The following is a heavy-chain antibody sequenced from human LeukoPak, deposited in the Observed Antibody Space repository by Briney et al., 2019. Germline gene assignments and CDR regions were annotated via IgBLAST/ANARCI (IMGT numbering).Heavy chain of an antibody. Sequence: SETLSCTGAGYGVSFSGYCWSWIRQRPGKGLEWIGEINHSGSTNYNPSLKSRVTISVDTSKNQFSLKLSSVTAADTAVYYCARHGDYAAYYYYYMDVWGKGTTVTISS. CDR2: INHSGST. V-gene: IGHV4-34*01. D-gene: IGHD4-17*01. CDR3: ARHGDYAAYYYYYMDV. CDR1: GVSFSGYC. J-gene: IGHJ6*03.